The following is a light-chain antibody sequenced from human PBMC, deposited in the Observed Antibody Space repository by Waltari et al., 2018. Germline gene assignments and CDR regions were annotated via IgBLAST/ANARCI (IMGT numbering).Light chain of an antibody. CDR3: QAWDSGTV. CDR2: QDD. J-gene: IGLJ2*01. V-gene: IGLV3-1*01. Sequence: SYELTQPPAVSVSPGQTASIPCPGDKLGDKFVCWYQQKAGQSPLLVIYQDDKRPSGMPERFSGSNSGNTATLTISGTQAMDEADYYCQAWDSGTVFGGGTKLTVL. CDR1: KLGDKF.